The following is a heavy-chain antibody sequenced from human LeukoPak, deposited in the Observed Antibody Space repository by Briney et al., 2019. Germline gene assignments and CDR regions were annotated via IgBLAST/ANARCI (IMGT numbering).Heavy chain of an antibody. CDR2: IYYSGST. CDR1: GGSISSYY. J-gene: IGHJ5*02. V-gene: IGHV4-59*01. Sequence: SETLSLTCTVSGGSISSYYWSWIRQPPGKGLEWIGYIYYSGSTNYNPSLKSRVTISVDTSKNQFSLKLSSVTAADTAVYYCARTGTRSNWFDPWGQGTLVTVSS. CDR3: ARTGTRSNWFDP. D-gene: IGHD1-1*01.